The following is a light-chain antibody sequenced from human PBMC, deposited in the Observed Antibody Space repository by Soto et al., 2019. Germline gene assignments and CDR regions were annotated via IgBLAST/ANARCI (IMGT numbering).Light chain of an antibody. V-gene: IGKV3-20*01. CDR3: RQYGSSPYT. CDR1: QSVSSSY. CDR2: GAS. Sequence: EIVLTQSPGTLSLSPGERATLSCRASQSVSSSYLAWYQQKPGQATRLLIYGASSRATGIPDRFSGSGSGTDFTLTISRLEPEAFAVYYCRQYGSSPYTFGQGTKLEIK. J-gene: IGKJ2*01.